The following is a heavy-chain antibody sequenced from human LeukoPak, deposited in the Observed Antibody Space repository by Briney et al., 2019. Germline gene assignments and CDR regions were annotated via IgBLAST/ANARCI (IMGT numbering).Heavy chain of an antibody. Sequence: ASVKVSCKASGYIYTNYGINWVRQAPGQGLEWMGWINTYNGNTNYAPKLHGRVTMTTDTPTSTAYMQLRSLRFDDTAIYYCARDPPPSDGDSPPDHFDYWGQGTLVTVSS. CDR3: ARDPPPSDGDSPPDHFDY. V-gene: IGHV1-18*01. CDR1: GYIYTNYG. D-gene: IGHD4-17*01. J-gene: IGHJ4*02. CDR2: INTYNGNT.